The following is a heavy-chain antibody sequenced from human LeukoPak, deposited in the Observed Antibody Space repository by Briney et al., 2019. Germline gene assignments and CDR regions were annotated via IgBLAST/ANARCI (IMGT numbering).Heavy chain of an antibody. CDR3: ARDPGGYSGYGRGYYFDF. Sequence: SGTLSLTCAVSGGSISNSNWWSWVRQPPGKGLEWIGETYHSGSTNYNPSLKSRVTMSVDKSKKQYSLKLSSVTAADTAVYYCARDPGGYSGYGRGYYFDFWGQGTLVTVSS. J-gene: IGHJ4*02. D-gene: IGHD5-12*01. CDR1: GGSISNSNW. CDR2: TYHSGST. V-gene: IGHV4-4*02.